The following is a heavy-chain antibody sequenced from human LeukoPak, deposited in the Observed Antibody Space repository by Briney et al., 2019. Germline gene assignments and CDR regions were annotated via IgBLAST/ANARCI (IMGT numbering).Heavy chain of an antibody. CDR3: TSPIHNGDYDYYYGLEL. J-gene: IGHJ6*02. D-gene: IGHD4-17*01. Sequence: GGSLRLSCAASGFTFRGSTMHWVRQASGKGLEWVGRIRSKANDYATAYAASVKGRFTISRDDSKNTAYLQMSSLKNEDTAVYYCTSPIHNGDYDYYYGLELWGQGTTVTVSS. CDR1: GFTFRGST. CDR2: IRSKANDYAT. V-gene: IGHV3-73*01.